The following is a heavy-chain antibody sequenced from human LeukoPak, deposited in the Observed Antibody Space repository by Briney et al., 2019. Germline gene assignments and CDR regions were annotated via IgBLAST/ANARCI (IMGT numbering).Heavy chain of an antibody. D-gene: IGHD3-10*01. J-gene: IGHJ4*02. Sequence: QTGGSLRLSCAASGFTFSSYGMNWVRQAPGKGLEWLSYISSSGSTIYFADSVKGRFTISRDNAKNSLYLQMDSLRAEDTAVYYCARKTYYYGSGCYYPFDYWGQGTLVTVSS. CDR2: ISSSGSTI. CDR1: GFTFSSYG. V-gene: IGHV3-48*03. CDR3: ARKTYYYGSGCYYPFDY.